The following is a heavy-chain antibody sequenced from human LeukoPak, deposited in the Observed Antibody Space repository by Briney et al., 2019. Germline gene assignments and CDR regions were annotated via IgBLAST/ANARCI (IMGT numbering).Heavy chain of an antibody. CDR2: IKSKTDGGTT. J-gene: IGHJ4*02. D-gene: IGHD3-9*01. CDR1: GFTFSNAW. V-gene: IGHV3-15*01. Sequence: GGSLRLSCAASGFTFSNAWMSWVRQAPGKGLEWVGRIKSKTDGGTTDYAAPVKGRFTISRDDSKNTLYLQMNSLKTEDTAVYYCTTDVLRYFDWLLQPYLFDYWGQGTLVTVSS. CDR3: TTDVLRYFDWLLQPYLFDY.